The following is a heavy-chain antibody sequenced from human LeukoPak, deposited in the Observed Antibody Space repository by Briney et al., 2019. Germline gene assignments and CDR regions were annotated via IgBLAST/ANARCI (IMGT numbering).Heavy chain of an antibody. V-gene: IGHV3-30*03. CDR3: ARRHYYGSGSSTGY. J-gene: IGHJ4*02. Sequence: GGSLRLSCAASGFTFSSYGMHWVRQAPGKGLEWVAVISYDGTNKYYADSVKGRFTISRDNSKNTLYLQMNSLRAEDTAVYYCARRHYYGSGSSTGYWGQGTLVTVSS. CDR1: GFTFSSYG. D-gene: IGHD3-10*01. CDR2: ISYDGTNK.